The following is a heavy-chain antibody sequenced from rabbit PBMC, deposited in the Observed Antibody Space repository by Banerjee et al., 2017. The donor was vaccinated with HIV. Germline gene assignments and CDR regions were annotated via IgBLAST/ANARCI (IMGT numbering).Heavy chain of an antibody. D-gene: IGHD6-1*01. V-gene: IGHV1S43*01. CDR3: ARDGYGGYGLYL. CDR2: IDTNSGST. J-gene: IGHJ3*01. Sequence: QSLEESGGGLVQPEGSLTLTCTASGFSFSSTYWMCWVRQAPGKGLEWIGCIDTNSGSTWYASWVNGRFTISRSTSLNTVDLKMTSLTAADTATYFCARDGYGGYGLYLWGQGTLVTVS. CDR1: GFSFSSTYW.